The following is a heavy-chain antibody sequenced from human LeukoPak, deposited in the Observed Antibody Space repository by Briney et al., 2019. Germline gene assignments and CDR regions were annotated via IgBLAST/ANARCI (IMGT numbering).Heavy chain of an antibody. CDR2: INHSGST. Sequence: SETLSLTCAVYGGSFSGYHWSWIRQPPGKGLEWIGEINHSGSTNYNPSLKSRVTISVDTSKNQFSLKLSSVTAADTAVYYCARSATDFDAFDIWGQGTMVTVSS. CDR3: ARSATDFDAFDI. J-gene: IGHJ3*02. V-gene: IGHV4-34*01. D-gene: IGHD2-15*01. CDR1: GGSFSGYH.